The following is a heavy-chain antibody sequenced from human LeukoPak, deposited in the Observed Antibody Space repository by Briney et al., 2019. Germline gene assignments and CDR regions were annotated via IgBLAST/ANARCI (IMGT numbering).Heavy chain of an antibody. D-gene: IGHD4-23*01. CDR3: IRSPRVVTFPLDY. CDR2: ISGSGGST. CDR1: GFTFSSYA. J-gene: IGHJ4*02. V-gene: IGHV3-23*01. Sequence: PGGSLRLSCAASGFTFSSYAMSWVRQAPGKGLEWVSAISGSGGSTYYADSVKGRFTISGDNSKNTLYLQMNSLRAEDTAVYYCIRSPRVVTFPLDYWGQGTLVTVSS.